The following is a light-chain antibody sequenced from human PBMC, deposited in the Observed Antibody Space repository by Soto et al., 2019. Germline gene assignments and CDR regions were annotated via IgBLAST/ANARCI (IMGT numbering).Light chain of an antibody. CDR3: SSYVRTNTYV. CDR1: SSDVGGYNY. V-gene: IGLV2-8*01. J-gene: IGLJ1*01. CDR2: EVY. Sequence: QSALTQPPSASGSPGQSVTIFRTGTSSDVGGYNYVSWYQHHPGKAPKLIIYEVYKQPSGVPDRFSGSKSGNTAALTVSGLQAEDVANYYCSSYVRTNTYVFGTGTKFTVL.